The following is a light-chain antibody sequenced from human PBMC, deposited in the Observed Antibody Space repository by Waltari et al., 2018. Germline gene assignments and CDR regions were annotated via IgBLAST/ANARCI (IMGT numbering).Light chain of an antibody. CDR1: QSVGTN. Sequence: EIVLTQSPATLSVSPGDRVTLPCRASQSVGTNFAWYQHSPGRAPRLLVYRASTRASYIPARFSASGSGTEFTLSISTLQAEDSAVFYCQQYNDWPRTFGQGTKVEIK. V-gene: IGKV3D-15*01. J-gene: IGKJ1*01. CDR2: RAS. CDR3: QQYNDWPRT.